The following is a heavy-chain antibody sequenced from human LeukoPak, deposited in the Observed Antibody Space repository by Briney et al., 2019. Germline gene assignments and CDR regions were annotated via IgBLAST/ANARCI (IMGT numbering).Heavy chain of an antibody. J-gene: IGHJ4*02. CDR3: ARSRRARHCPDFEY. Sequence: GGSLRLSCAASGLTFTSYSMNWVRQAPGKGLEWISYISSSTDTIYYAGSVKGRFTISRDNAKNSLYLQMNSLRAEDTAVYYCARSRRARHCPDFEYWGQGTLVTVSS. CDR1: GLTFTSYS. V-gene: IGHV3-48*01. CDR2: ISSSTDTI.